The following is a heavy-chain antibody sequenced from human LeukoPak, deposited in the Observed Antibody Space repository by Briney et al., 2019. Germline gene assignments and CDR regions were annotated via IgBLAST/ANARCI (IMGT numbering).Heavy chain of an antibody. CDR2: IYYSGST. Sequence: SETLSFTCTVSGGSLSSYYWSWIRQPPGKGLEWIGYIYYSGSTNYNPSLKSRVTISVDTSKNQFSLKLSSVTAADTAVYYCARGRGLEGVYYYYMDVWGKGTTVTVSS. CDR3: ARGRGLEGVYYYYMDV. J-gene: IGHJ6*03. CDR1: GGSLSSYY. V-gene: IGHV4-59*01. D-gene: IGHD1-1*01.